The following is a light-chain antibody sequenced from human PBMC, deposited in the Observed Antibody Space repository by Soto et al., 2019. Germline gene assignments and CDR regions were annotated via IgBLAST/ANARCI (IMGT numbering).Light chain of an antibody. CDR2: EVS. CDR3: SSYTSSRTGV. V-gene: IGLV2-14*01. Sequence: QSALTQPASVSGSPGQSITISCTGTSSDVGGYNYVSWYQQHPGEAPKLMIYEVSNRPSGVSNRFSGSKSGNTASLTISGLQAEDEADYYCSSYTSSRTGVFGTGTKLTVL. CDR1: SSDVGGYNY. J-gene: IGLJ1*01.